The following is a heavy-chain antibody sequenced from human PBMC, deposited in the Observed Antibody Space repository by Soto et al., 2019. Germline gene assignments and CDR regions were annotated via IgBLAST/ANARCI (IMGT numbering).Heavy chain of an antibody. V-gene: IGHV3-7*01. CDR1: GFSFGNDW. J-gene: IGHJ4*02. Sequence: GGSLRLSCIASGFSFGNDWMGWVHQAPGKGLEWVANIKEDGSEKFSVDSVRGRFTISRDNAKNSLYLQMNSLRADDTAVYYCARPERNSKYHPLLSWGQGTLVTVYS. D-gene: IGHD1-1*01. CDR2: IKEDGSEK. CDR3: ARPERNSKYHPLLS.